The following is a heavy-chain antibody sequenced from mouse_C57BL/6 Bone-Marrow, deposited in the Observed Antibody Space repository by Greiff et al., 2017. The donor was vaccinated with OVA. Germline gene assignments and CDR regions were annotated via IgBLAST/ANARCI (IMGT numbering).Heavy chain of an antibody. D-gene: IGHD3-2*02. CDR3: ARGSQGHWYFDV. Sequence: EVKLQQSGPELVKPGASVKISCKASGYSFTGYYMNWVKQSPEKSLEWIGEINPSTGGTTYNQKFKAKATLTVDKSSSTAYMQLKSLTSEDSAVYYCARGSQGHWYFDVWGTGTTVTVSS. CDR2: INPSTGGT. J-gene: IGHJ1*03. V-gene: IGHV1-42*01. CDR1: GYSFTGYY.